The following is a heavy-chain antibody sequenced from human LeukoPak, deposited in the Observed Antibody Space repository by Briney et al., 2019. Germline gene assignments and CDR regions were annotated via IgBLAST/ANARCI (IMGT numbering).Heavy chain of an antibody. Sequence: SETLSLTCTVSGGSISSSSYYWGWIRQPPGKGLEWIGGIYYSGSTYYNPSLKSRVTISVDTSKNQFSLKLSSVTAADTVVYYCAIGAMVRGVINTDAFDIWGQGTMVTVSS. J-gene: IGHJ3*02. V-gene: IGHV4-39*01. D-gene: IGHD3-10*01. CDR1: GGSISSSSYY. CDR2: IYYSGST. CDR3: AIGAMVRGVINTDAFDI.